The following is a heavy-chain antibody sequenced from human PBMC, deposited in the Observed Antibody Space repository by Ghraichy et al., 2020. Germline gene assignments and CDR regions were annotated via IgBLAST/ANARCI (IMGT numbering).Heavy chain of an antibody. V-gene: IGHV3-23*01. CDR2: ISGSGGST. Sequence: GGSLRLSCAASGFTFSSYAMSWVRQAPGKGLEWVSAISGSGGSTYYADSVKGRFTISRDNSKNTLYLQMNSLRAEDTAVYYCAKGLWSSGWYLGDYWGQGTLVTVSS. CDR3: AKGLWSSGWYLGDY. J-gene: IGHJ4*02. D-gene: IGHD6-19*01. CDR1: GFTFSSYA.